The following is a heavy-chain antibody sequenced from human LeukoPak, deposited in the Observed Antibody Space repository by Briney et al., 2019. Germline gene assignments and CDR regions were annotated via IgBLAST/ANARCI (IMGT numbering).Heavy chain of an antibody. V-gene: IGHV4-4*07. CDR3: ARDFGSSWYNYYYMDV. CDR1: GGSISSYY. J-gene: IGHJ6*03. Sequence: SETLSLTCTVSGGSISSYYWSWIRQPAGKGLEWIGRIYTSGSTNYNPSLKSRVTISVDKSKNQFSLKLSSVTAADTAVYYCARDFGSSWYNYYYMDVWGKGTTVTVS. D-gene: IGHD6-13*01. CDR2: IYTSGST.